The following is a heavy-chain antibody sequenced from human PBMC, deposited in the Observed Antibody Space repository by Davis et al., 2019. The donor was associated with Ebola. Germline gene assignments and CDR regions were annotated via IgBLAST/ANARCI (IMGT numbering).Heavy chain of an antibody. CDR2: IYHSGST. V-gene: IGHV4-4*02. CDR1: GGSISSSNW. D-gene: IGHD6-6*01. CDR3: ARVKGRSSSTYYYYYGMDV. Sequence: SETLSLTCAVYGGSISSSNWWSWVRQPPGKGLEWIGEIYHSGSTNYNASLKSRVTISVDKSKNQFSLKLSSVTAADTAVYYCARVKGRSSSTYYYYYGMDVWGQGTTVTVSS. J-gene: IGHJ6*02.